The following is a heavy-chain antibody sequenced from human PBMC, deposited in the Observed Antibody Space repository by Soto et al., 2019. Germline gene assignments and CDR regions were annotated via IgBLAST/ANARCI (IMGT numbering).Heavy chain of an antibody. J-gene: IGHJ4*02. CDR3: ARGIAARPSLFDY. D-gene: IGHD6-6*01. CDR1: GGSISSSSYY. Sequence: SETLSLTCTVSGGSISSSSYYWGWIRQPPGKGLEWIGSIYYSGSTYYNPSLKSRVTISVDTSKNQFSLKLSSVTAADTAVYYCARGIAARPSLFDYWGQGTLVTVSS. CDR2: IYYSGST. V-gene: IGHV4-39*01.